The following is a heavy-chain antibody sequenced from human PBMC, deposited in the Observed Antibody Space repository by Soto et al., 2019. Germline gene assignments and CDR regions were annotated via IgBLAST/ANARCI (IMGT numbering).Heavy chain of an antibody. J-gene: IGHJ4*02. CDR3: ARGLYDFWSGYYPPDY. Sequence: SQTLSLTCAVYGGSFSGYYWSWIRQPPGKGLEWIGEINHSGSTNYNPSLKSRVTISVDTSKNQFSLKLSSVTAADTAVYYCARGLYDFWSGYYPPDYWGQGTLVTVSS. V-gene: IGHV4-34*01. CDR1: GGSFSGYY. CDR2: INHSGST. D-gene: IGHD3-3*01.